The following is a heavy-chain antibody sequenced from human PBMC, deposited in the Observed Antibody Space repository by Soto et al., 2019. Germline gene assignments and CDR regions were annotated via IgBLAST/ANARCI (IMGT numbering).Heavy chain of an antibody. D-gene: IGHD2-2*01. Sequence: EVLLLESGGALVQPGGSLRLSCAASGFTFSNHAMNWVRQAPGKGLEWVSTISDSGSTYYADSVKGRFTISRDNSNNTLYLQMNCLRAEDTAVYYCARDPGGHYCTSTSCLYFFDHWGQGTLVIVSS. CDR2: ISDSGST. CDR3: ARDPGGHYCTSTSCLYFFDH. CDR1: GFTFSNHA. V-gene: IGHV3-23*01. J-gene: IGHJ4*02.